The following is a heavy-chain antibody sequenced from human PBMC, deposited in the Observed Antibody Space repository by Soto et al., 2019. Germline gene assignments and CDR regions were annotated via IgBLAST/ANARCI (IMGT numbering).Heavy chain of an antibody. CDR3: AHRHEEYYDILTGPRSYYFDY. V-gene: IGHV2-5*02. CDR1: GFSLSTSGVG. Sequence: SGPTLGNPTQTLTLTCTFSGFSLSTSGVGVGWIRQPPGKALEWLGIIYWDDDKRYSPSLKSRLTITKDTSKNQVVLTMTNMDPVDTATYYCAHRHEEYYDILTGPRSYYFDYWGQGTLVTVSS. CDR2: IYWDDDK. J-gene: IGHJ4*02. D-gene: IGHD3-9*01.